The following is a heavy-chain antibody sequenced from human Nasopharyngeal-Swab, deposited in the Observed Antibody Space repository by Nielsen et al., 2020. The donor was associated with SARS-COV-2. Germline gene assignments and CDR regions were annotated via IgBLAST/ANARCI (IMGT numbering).Heavy chain of an antibody. Sequence: WIRQPAGKGPEWIADINHSGSTNYNPSLKSRVTLSVDTSMNQVSLEVSSVTAADTAVYYCARGLSGIVPAPILGLGPYYYYYYMDVWGKGTTVTVSS. CDR3: ARGLSGIVPAPILGLGPYYYYYYMDV. V-gene: IGHV4-34*01. J-gene: IGHJ6*03. CDR2: INHSGST. D-gene: IGHD2-2*01.